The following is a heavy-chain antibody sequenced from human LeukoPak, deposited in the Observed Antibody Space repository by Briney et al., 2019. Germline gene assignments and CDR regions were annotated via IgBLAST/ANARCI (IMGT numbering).Heavy chain of an antibody. D-gene: IGHD3-22*01. J-gene: IGHJ4*02. CDR3: ATQDSSHY. CDR2: IRYSESS. V-gene: IGHV4-39*02. CDR1: GDSASSTDYY. Sequence: SETLSLTCTVSGDSASSTDYYWGWIRQPPGRGLEWIASIRYSESSYYNPSLKSRATISVDTSKNHFSLKLRSLTATDTAVYYCATQDSSHYWGQGTLVTVYS.